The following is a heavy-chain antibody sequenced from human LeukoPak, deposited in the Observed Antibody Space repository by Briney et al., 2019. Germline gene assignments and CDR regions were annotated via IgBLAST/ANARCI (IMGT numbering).Heavy chain of an antibody. CDR1: GGTFSSYA. CDR3: ARDRGYSGYDYGWFDP. V-gene: IGHV1-69*13. J-gene: IGHJ5*02. Sequence: SVKVSCKASGGTFSSYAISWVRQAPGQGLEWMGGIIPIFGTANYAQKFQGRVTITADESTSTAYMELSSLRSEDTAVYYCARDRGYSGYDYGWFDPWGQGILVTVSS. CDR2: IIPIFGTA. D-gene: IGHD5-12*01.